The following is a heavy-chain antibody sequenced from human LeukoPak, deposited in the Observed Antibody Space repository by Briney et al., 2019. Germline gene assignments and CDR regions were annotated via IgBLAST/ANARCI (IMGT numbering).Heavy chain of an antibody. J-gene: IGHJ6*02. CDR3: ASSNPYRDYYYYGMDV. CDR1: GGSFSGYY. CDR2: INHSGST. V-gene: IGHV4-34*01. Sequence: SETLSLTCAVYGGSFSGYYWSWIRQPPGKGLEWIGEINHSGSTNYNPSLKSRVTISVDTSKNQFSLKLSSVTAADTAVYYCASSNPYRDYYYYGMDVWGQGTTVTVSS. D-gene: IGHD2-2*02.